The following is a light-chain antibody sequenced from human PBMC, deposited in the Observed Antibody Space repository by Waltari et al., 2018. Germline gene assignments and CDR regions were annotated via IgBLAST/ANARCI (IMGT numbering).Light chain of an antibody. CDR3: QHYVRLPAT. Sequence: VLSQSPGTLSLSPGETATLSCRASQSVGRSLAWYQQKPGQAPRLLIYNIFNRATGIPDRFSSSGSGTDFTLTISRLEPEDFVVYYCQHYVRLPATFGQGTKVEIK. CDR2: NIF. J-gene: IGKJ1*01. V-gene: IGKV3-20*01. CDR1: QSVGRS.